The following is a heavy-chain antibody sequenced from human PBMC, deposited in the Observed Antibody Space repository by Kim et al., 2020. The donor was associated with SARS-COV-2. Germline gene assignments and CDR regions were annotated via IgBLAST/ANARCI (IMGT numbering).Heavy chain of an antibody. V-gene: IGHV4-38-2*02. J-gene: IGHJ4*02. CDR3: SLDYYGSGSYYGYFDY. CDR2: IYHSGST. Sequence: SETLSLTCTVSGYSISSGYYWGWIRQPPGKGLEWIGSIYHSGSTYDNPSLKSRVTISVDTSKNQFSLKLSSVTAADTAVYYCSLDYYGSGSYYGYFDYWGQGTLVTVSS. CDR1: GYSISSGYY. D-gene: IGHD3-10*01.